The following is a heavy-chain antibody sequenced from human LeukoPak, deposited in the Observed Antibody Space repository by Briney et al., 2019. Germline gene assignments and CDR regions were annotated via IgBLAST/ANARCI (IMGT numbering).Heavy chain of an antibody. Sequence: PSETLSLTCTVSGGSISSGGYYWSWIRQHPGKGLEWIGYIYYSGSTYYNPSLKSRVTISVDTSKSQFSLKLSSVTAADTAVYYCARVKAVAGHYYFDYWGQGTLVTVSS. CDR3: ARVKAVAGHYYFDY. D-gene: IGHD6-19*01. CDR2: IYYSGST. J-gene: IGHJ4*02. CDR1: GGSISSGGYY. V-gene: IGHV4-31*03.